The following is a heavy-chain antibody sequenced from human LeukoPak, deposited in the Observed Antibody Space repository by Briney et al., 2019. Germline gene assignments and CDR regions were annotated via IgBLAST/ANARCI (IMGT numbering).Heavy chain of an antibody. CDR1: GYTFSGYY. Sequence: ASVKVSCKSSGYTFSGYYIHWVRHAPGQGLEWMGWINPKSGGTSYAQKFQDRVTMTRDTSISTAHMELSRLRSDDTAVYYCARMVVGATLLDYWGQGTLVTVSS. J-gene: IGHJ4*02. D-gene: IGHD1-26*01. CDR2: INPKSGGT. V-gene: IGHV1-2*02. CDR3: ARMVVGATLLDY.